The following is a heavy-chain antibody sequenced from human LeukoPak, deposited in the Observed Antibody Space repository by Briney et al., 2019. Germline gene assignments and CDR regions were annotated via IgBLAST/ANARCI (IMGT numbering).Heavy chain of an antibody. CDR3: ARGGCRSYYYVDV. D-gene: IGHD1-1*01. V-gene: IGHV4-59*01. J-gene: IGHJ6*03. Sequence: PSETLSLTCSVSGGSISTYFWTWIRQAPGKGLEWIGYMYYTGSSNYNPSLESRVAISIDTPKNQFSLKLTSVTPADTAVYYCARGGCRSYYYVDVWGKGTTVIVSS. CDR1: GGSISTYF. CDR2: MYYTGSS.